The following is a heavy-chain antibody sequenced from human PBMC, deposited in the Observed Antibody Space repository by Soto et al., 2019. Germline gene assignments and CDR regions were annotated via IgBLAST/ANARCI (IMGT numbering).Heavy chain of an antibody. CDR3: ARGVVVVITDGGAFDI. CDR1: GGSISSGDYY. Sequence: PSETLSLTCTVSGGSISSGDYYWSWIRQPPGKGLGWIGYIYYSGSTYYNPSLKSRVTISVDTSKNQFSLKLSSVTAADTAVYYCARGVVVVITDGGAFDIWGQGTMVTVSS. V-gene: IGHV4-30-4*01. J-gene: IGHJ3*02. CDR2: IYYSGST. D-gene: IGHD3-22*01.